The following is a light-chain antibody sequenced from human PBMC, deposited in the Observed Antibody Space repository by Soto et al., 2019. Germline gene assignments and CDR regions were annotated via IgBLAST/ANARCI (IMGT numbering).Light chain of an antibody. J-gene: IGKJ2*01. CDR3: QQYSTHST. CDR1: QSISRW. Sequence: DIQMTQSPSTLSASVGDRVTITCRASQSISRWLAWYQQKPGKAPKLLIYDASNSQSGVPPRFSGSGSGTEFTLTIGRLQPDDFAIYHCQQYSTHSTFGQGTKLEIK. CDR2: DAS. V-gene: IGKV1-5*01.